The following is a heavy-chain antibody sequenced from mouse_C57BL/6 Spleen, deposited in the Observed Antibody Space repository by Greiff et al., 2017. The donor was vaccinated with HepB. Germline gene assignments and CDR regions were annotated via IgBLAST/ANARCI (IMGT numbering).Heavy chain of an antibody. CDR1: GFNIKDDY. Sequence: VQLQQSGAELVRPGASVKLSCTASGFNIKDDYMHWVKQRPEQGLEWIGWIDPENGDTEYASKFQGKATITADTSSNTAYLQLSSLTSEDTAVYYCTTWGNYEDYWGQGTTRTVSS. CDR3: TTWGNYEDY. CDR2: IDPENGDT. D-gene: IGHD2-1*01. J-gene: IGHJ2*01. V-gene: IGHV14-4*01.